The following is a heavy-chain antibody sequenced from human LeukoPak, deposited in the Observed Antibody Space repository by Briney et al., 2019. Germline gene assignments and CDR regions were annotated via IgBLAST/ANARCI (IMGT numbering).Heavy chain of an antibody. CDR1: GFTSSSYW. D-gene: IGHD2-2*01. CDR3: AKDLRYCSGTSCYEASGMDV. J-gene: IGHJ6*02. Sequence: GGSLRLSCAASGFTSSSYWMHWVRQAPGKGLEWVAAISYDGSDKYYADSVKGRFTISKDNSKNTLSLQMNSLRAEDTAVFFCAKDLRYCSGTSCYEASGMDVWGQGTTVTVSS. CDR2: ISYDGSDK. V-gene: IGHV3-30*18.